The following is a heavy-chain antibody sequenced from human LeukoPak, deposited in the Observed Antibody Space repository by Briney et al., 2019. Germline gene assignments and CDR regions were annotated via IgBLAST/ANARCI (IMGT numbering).Heavy chain of an antibody. CDR2: IKQDGSEK. D-gene: IGHD3-10*01. CDR3: ARGSRWFGELFNFDY. CDR1: GFTFSSYW. J-gene: IGHJ4*02. Sequence: PGGSLRLSCAASGFTFSSYWMSWVRQAPGKGLEWVANIKQDGSEKYYVDSVKGRFTISGDNAKNSLYLQMNSLRAEDTAVYYCARGSRWFGELFNFDYWGQGTLVTVSS. V-gene: IGHV3-7*01.